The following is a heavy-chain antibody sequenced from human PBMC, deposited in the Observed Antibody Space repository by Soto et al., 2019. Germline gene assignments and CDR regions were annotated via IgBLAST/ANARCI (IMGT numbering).Heavy chain of an antibody. D-gene: IGHD4-17*01. CDR2: FDPEGGET. V-gene: IGHV1-24*01. CDR3: ASGDYEPYNWFDP. J-gene: IGHJ5*02. CDR1: GYTLTELS. Sequence: GASVKVSCKVSGYTLTELSMHWVRQAPGKGLEWMGGFDPEGGETIYAQKFQGRVTMTEDTSTDTAYMELSSLRSEDTAVYYCASGDYEPYNWFDPWGQGTLVTVSS.